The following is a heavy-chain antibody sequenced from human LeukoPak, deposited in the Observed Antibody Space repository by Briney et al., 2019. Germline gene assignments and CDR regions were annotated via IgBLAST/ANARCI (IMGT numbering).Heavy chain of an antibody. CDR2: INHSGST. J-gene: IGHJ4*02. CDR3: ARARRMAAADY. CDR1: GGSFSGYY. D-gene: IGHD6-13*01. Sequence: SETLSLTCAVYGGSFSGYYWSWIRQPPGKGLEWIGEINHSGSTNHNPSLKSRVTISVDTSKNQFSLKLSSVTAADTAVYYCARARRMAAADYWGQGTLVTVSS. V-gene: IGHV4-34*01.